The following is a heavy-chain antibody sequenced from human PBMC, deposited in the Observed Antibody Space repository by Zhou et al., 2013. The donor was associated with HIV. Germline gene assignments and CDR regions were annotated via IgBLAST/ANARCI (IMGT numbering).Heavy chain of an antibody. CDR1: GGTFSSYP. CDR2: IIPIFGTA. D-gene: IGHD2-2*01. CDR3: ARAGGYCSSTSCSICCWFDP. J-gene: IGHJ5*02. V-gene: IGHV1-69*05. Sequence: QVQLVQSGAEVKKPGSSVKVSCKASGGTFSSYPISWVRQAPGQGLEWMGGIIPIFGTANYAQKFQGRVTITTDESTSTAYMELSSLRSEDTAVYYCARAGGYCSSTSCSICCWFDPWGQGTLVTVSS.